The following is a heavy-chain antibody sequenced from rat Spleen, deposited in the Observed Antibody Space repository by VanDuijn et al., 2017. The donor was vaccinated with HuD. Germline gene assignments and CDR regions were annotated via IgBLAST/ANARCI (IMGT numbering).Heavy chain of an antibody. D-gene: IGHD1-11*01. CDR1: GFTFSDYY. Sequence: EVQLVESDGGLVQPGRSLKLSCAASGFTFSDYYMAWVRQAPTKGLEWVATISYDGSSTYYRDSVKGRFTISRDNAKSTLYLQMNSLRSEDTATYFCARHEDYGGYSRDYFGYWGQGVMVTVSS. CDR3: ARHEDYGGYSRDYFGY. V-gene: IGHV5-29*01. J-gene: IGHJ2*01. CDR2: ISYDGSST.